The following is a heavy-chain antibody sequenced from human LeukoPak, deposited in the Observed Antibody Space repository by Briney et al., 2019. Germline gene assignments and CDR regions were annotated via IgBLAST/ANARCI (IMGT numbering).Heavy chain of an antibody. CDR2: INWNGGST. V-gene: IGHV3-20*03. Sequence: GGSLRLSFAASGFTFSSYGMSWVRQAPGKGLEWVSGINWNGGSTGYADSVKGRFTISRDNAKNSLYLQMNSLRAEGTALYYCARDGSSSADYWGQGTLVTVSS. J-gene: IGHJ4*02. D-gene: IGHD6-6*01. CDR3: ARDGSSSADY. CDR1: GFTFSSYG.